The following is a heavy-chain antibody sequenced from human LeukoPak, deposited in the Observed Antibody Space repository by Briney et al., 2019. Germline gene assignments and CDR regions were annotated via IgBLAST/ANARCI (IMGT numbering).Heavy chain of an antibody. CDR2: IIPIFGTA. V-gene: IGHV1-69*01. D-gene: IGHD2-21*02. J-gene: IGHJ6*02. CDR3: ASRGISASYRGGDCSFYYYYGMDV. CDR1: GGAFSSYA. Sequence: SVKVSCKASGGAFSSYAISWVRQAPGQGLEWMGGIIPIFGTANYAQKFQGRDTITADESTSTAYMELSSLRSEDTAVYYCASRGISASYRGGDCSFYYYYGMDVWGQGTTVTVSS.